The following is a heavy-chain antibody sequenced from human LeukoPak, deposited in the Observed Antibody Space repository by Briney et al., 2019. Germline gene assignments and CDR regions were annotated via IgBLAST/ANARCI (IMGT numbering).Heavy chain of an antibody. V-gene: IGHV1-18*01. D-gene: IGHD2-2*02. CDR2: INAYNGNT. CDR1: GYTFTSYG. Sequence: ASVKVSCKASGYTFTSYGNSWVRQAHGQGLEWVGWINAYNGNTNYAQKLQGRVTMTTDTSTSTAYMELRSLRSDDTAVYYCARPLGAIDDAFDIWGQGTMVTVSS. J-gene: IGHJ3*02. CDR3: ARPLGAIDDAFDI.